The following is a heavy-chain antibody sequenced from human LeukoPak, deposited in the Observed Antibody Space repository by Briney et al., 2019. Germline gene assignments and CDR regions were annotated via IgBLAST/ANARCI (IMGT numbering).Heavy chain of an antibody. Sequence: SETLSLTCTVSGGAINGYYWSWIRQPPGKGLEWIGYIHYRGNTEYNPSLMSRVTISIEPSKNQFSLKLTSVTAADTAVYYCVGGGQWLAFDYWGQGTLVTDSS. CDR1: GGAINGYY. D-gene: IGHD6-19*01. CDR2: IHYRGNT. V-gene: IGHV4-59*03. CDR3: VGGGQWLAFDY. J-gene: IGHJ4*02.